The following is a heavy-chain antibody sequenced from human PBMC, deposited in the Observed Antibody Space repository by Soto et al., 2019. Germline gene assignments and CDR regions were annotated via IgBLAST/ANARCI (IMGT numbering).Heavy chain of an antibody. D-gene: IGHD2-15*01. CDR1: GGSISSGDYY. J-gene: IGHJ4*02. V-gene: IGHV4-30-4*01. CDR2: IYYSGNT. CDR3: ARERADGGKIY. Sequence: LSLTCTVSGGSISSGDYYWSWIRQPPGKGLEWIGYIYYSGNTYYNPSLKSRVTISVDTSKNQFSLKLSSVTAADTAVYYCARERADGGKIYWGQGTLVTVSS.